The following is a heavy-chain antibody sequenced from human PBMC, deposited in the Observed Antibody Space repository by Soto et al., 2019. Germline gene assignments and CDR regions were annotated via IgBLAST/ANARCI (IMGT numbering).Heavy chain of an antibody. D-gene: IGHD6-6*01. CDR2: IIPIFGTA. J-gene: IGHJ6*02. CDR3: ARDLRPDVAARRYYGMDV. CDR1: GGTFSSYA. Sequence: SVKVSCKASGGTFSSYAISWVRQAPGQGLEWMGGIIPIFGTANYAQKFQGRVTITADKSTSTAYMELSSLRSEDTAVYYCARDLRPDVAARRYYGMDVWGQGTTVTVS. V-gene: IGHV1-69*06.